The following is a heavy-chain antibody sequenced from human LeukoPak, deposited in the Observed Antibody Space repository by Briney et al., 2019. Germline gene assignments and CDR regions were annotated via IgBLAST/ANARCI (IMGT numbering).Heavy chain of an antibody. V-gene: IGHV3-23*01. J-gene: IGHJ5*02. Sequence: GGSLRLSCAASGFTFSSHAMSWVRQAPGKGLEWVSAISGSGGSTYYADSVKGRFTISRDKSKNTLYLQMNSLRAEDTAVYYCANGDFWSGYPWGQGTLVTVSS. D-gene: IGHD3-3*01. CDR3: ANGDFWSGYP. CDR1: GFTFSSHA. CDR2: ISGSGGST.